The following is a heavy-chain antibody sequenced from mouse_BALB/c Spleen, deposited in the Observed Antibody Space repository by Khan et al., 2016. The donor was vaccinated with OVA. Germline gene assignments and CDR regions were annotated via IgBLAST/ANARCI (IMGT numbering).Heavy chain of an antibody. CDR3: ARSGYDYFAY. D-gene: IGHD2-14*01. CDR1: GYAFSNYW. Sequence: QVRLQQSGAELVRPGSSVKISCKASGYAFSNYWMNWVKQRPGQGLEWIGQIYPGDGDTSFNGKFRGKATLTADKSSSTAYMQLSSLTSDDSAVYFCARSGYDYFAYWGQGTLVTVSA. CDR2: IYPGDGDT. J-gene: IGHJ3*01. V-gene: IGHV1-80*01.